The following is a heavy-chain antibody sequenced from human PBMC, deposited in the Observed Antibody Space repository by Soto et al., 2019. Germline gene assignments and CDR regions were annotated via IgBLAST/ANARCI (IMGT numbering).Heavy chain of an antibody. CDR1: GFTFSSYA. J-gene: IGHJ5*02. CDR2: ISGSGGST. V-gene: IGHV3-23*01. Sequence: EVQLLESGGGLVQPGGSLRLSCAASGFTFSSYAMSWVRQAPGKGLEWVSVISGSGGSTYYADSVKGRSTISRDNSKNTLYLQMNSLRAEDTAVYYFTKGQGEQLAARDWFDPWGQGTLVTVSS. D-gene: IGHD1-26*01. CDR3: TKGQGEQLAARDWFDP.